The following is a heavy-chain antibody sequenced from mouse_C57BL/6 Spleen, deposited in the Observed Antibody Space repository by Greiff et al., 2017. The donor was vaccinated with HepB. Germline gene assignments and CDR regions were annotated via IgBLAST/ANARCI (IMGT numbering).Heavy chain of an antibody. CDR3: ARSGYYEAGYAMDY. V-gene: IGHV1-82*01. CDR2: IYPGDGDT. J-gene: IGHJ4*01. Sequence: VQLQQSGPELVKPGASVKISCKASGYAFSSSWMNWVKQRPGKGLEWIGRIYPGDGDTNYNGKFKGKATLTADKSSSTAYMQLSSLTSEDSAVYFCARSGYYEAGYAMDYWGQGTSVTVSS. D-gene: IGHD1-1*01. CDR1: GYAFSSSW.